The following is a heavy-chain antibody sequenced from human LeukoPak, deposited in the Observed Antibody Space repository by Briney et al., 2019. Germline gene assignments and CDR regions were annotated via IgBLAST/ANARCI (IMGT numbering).Heavy chain of an antibody. CDR2: INPSGGST. V-gene: IGHV1-46*01. J-gene: IGHJ5*02. Sequence: ASVKVSCKASGYTFTSYYMHWVRQAPGQGLEWMGIINPSGGSTSYAQKFQGRVTMTRDTSTSTVYMELSSLRSEDTAVYYRARDTETTGTWNWFDPWGQGTLVTVSS. D-gene: IGHD1-1*01. CDR1: GYTFTSYY. CDR3: ARDTETTGTWNWFDP.